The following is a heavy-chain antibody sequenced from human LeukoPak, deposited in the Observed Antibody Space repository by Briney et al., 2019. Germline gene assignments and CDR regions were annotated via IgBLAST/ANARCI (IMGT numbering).Heavy chain of an antibody. V-gene: IGHV3-23*01. CDR3: AKAPAAAGTLYYFDY. D-gene: IGHD6-13*01. Sequence: GGSLRLSCAASGFTFSDYYMTWIRQAPGKGLEWVSGISGSGGSTYYADSVKGRFTISRDNSKNTLYLQMNSLRAEDTAVYYCAKAPAAAGTLYYFDYWGQGTLVTVPS. CDR1: GFTFSDYY. CDR2: ISGSGGST. J-gene: IGHJ4*02.